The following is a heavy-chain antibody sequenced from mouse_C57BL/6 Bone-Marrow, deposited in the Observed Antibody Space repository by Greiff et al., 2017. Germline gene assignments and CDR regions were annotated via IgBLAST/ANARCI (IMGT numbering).Heavy chain of an antibody. CDR3: ARGETQTAQAAY. J-gene: IGHJ3*01. CDR1: GYTFTSYW. D-gene: IGHD3-2*02. V-gene: IGHV1-55*01. CDR2: IYPGSGST. Sequence: QVQLQQPGAELVKPGASVKMSCKASGYTFTSYWITWVKQRPGQGLEWIGDIYPGSGSTNYNETFKSKATLTADTSSSTAYMQLSSLTSEASAVYYCARGETQTAQAAYWGQGTLVTVSA.